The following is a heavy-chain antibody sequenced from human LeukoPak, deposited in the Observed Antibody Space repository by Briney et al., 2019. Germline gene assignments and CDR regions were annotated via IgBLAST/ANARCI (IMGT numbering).Heavy chain of an antibody. J-gene: IGHJ4*02. V-gene: IGHV3-23*01. CDR2: ISGSGGST. Sequence: GRSLRLSCAASGFTFSSYGMHWVRQAPGKGLEWVSAISGSGGSTYYADSVKGRFTISRDNSKNTLYLQMNSLRAEDTAVYYCAKGEGMGATDYWGQGTLVTVSS. CDR3: AKGEGMGATDY. CDR1: GFTFSSYG. D-gene: IGHD1-26*01.